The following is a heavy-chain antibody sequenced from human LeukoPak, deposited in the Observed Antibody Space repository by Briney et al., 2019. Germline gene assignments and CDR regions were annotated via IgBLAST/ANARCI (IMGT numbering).Heavy chain of an antibody. D-gene: IGHD3-10*01. V-gene: IGHV3-74*01. CDR3: AREDFGVDY. J-gene: IGHJ4*02. CDR2: INADGSDT. Sequence: GGSLRLSCAASGFTFNNDYMNWGRQAPGKGLVWVSRINADGSDTIYADYVKGRFTISRDNAKNTLFLQMNSLRAEDTAVYYCAREDFGVDYWGQGTLVTVSS. CDR1: GFTFNNDY.